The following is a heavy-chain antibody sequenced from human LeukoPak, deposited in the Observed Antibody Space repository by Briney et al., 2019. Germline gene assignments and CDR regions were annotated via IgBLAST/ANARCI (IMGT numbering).Heavy chain of an antibody. CDR1: GDSVSGNNVA. V-gene: IGHV6-1*01. CDR2: TYYKSKWYN. J-gene: IGHJ4*02. Sequence: SQTLSLTCAISGDSVSGNNVAWNWIRQSPSRGLEWLGRTYYKSKWYNDYAVSVKSRITINPDTSKNQFSLQLNSVTPEDTAVYYCARHRQVGTSHAADSWGQGILVTVSS. CDR3: ARHRQVGTSHAADS. D-gene: IGHD1-26*01.